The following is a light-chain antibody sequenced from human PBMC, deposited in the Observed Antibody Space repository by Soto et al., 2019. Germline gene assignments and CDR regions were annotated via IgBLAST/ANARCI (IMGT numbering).Light chain of an antibody. CDR3: MQALQTRT. CDR1: QSLLQRNGYNY. J-gene: IGKJ1*01. CDR2: LGS. V-gene: IGKV2-28*01. Sequence: DIVITQSPLSLPVTPGEPASISCRSSQSLLQRNGYNYLDRDLQKPGQSPPLLIYLGSNRAPGVPDRFSGSGSGTDFTLKISRVEAEDVGVYYCMQALQTRTFGQGTKVDIK.